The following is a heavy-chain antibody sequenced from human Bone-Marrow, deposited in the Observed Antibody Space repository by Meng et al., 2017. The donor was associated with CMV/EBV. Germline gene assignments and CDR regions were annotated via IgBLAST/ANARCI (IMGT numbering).Heavy chain of an antibody. CDR1: GYTFTSYD. V-gene: IGHV1-8*03. CDR2: MNPNSGNT. Sequence: ASVKVSCKASGYTFTSYDINWVRQATGQGLEWMGWMNPNSGNTGYAQKFQGRVTITRNTSISTAYMELSSLRSEDTAVYYCARAEWEHRGRAFAIWGPGKMVNVSS. CDR3: ARAEWEHRGRAFAI. J-gene: IGHJ3*02. D-gene: IGHD1-26*01.